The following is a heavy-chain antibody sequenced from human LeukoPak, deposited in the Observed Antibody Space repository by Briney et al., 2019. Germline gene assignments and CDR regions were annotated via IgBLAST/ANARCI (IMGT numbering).Heavy chain of an antibody. Sequence: GGSLRLSCAGSGFTFSDYTMNWVRQAPGKGLEWVSYISSSSTIINYADSVKGRFTISRDNAKNSLYLQMNSLRAEDTAVYYCARGDYYDSSGYYYTYWGQGTLVTVSS. J-gene: IGHJ4*02. CDR2: ISSSSTII. CDR3: ARGDYYDSSGYYYTY. V-gene: IGHV3-48*01. D-gene: IGHD3-22*01. CDR1: GFTFSDYT.